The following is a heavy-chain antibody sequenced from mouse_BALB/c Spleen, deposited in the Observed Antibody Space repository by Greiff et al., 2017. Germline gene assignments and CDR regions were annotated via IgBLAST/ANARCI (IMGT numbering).Heavy chain of an antibody. CDR1: GFNIKDTY. CDR2: IDPANGNT. V-gene: IGHV14-3*02. Sequence: EVQLQQSGAELVKPGASVKLSCTASGFNIKDTYMHWVKQRPEQGLEWIGRIDPANGNTKYDPKFQGKATITADTSSNTAYLQLSSLTSEDTAVYYCASHSAIYAMDYWGQGTSVTVSS. CDR3: ASHSAIYAMDY. D-gene: IGHD1-2*01. J-gene: IGHJ4*01.